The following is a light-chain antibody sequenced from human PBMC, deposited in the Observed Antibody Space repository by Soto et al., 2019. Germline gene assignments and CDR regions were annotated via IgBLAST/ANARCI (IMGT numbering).Light chain of an antibody. CDR3: QQRTNWLT. V-gene: IGKV3-11*01. CDR2: EAS. Sequence: EIVLTQSPATLSLSPGERATLSCRASQNVSTYLAWYQQKPGQAPRLLIYEASNRATGIPARFSGSGSATDFTLTISSLEPEDFAVYYCQQRTNWLTFGPWTKVDIK. J-gene: IGKJ3*01. CDR1: QNVSTY.